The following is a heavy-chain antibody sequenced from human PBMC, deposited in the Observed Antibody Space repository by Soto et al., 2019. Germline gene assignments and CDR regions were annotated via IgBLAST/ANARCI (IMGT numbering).Heavy chain of an antibody. CDR2: IDWDEDK. D-gene: IGHD6-6*01. Sequence: SGPTLVNPKHTLTVTCTFSGFSLSTSGERVSWIRQPPGKALEWLARIDWDEDKFYSTSLRTRLTISKDTSKNQVVLTMTNMDPLDTATYHCARIRADRSSIWLEPWGPGILVTVSS. CDR3: ARIRADRSSIWLEP. CDR1: GFSLSTSGER. J-gene: IGHJ5*02. V-gene: IGHV2-70*04.